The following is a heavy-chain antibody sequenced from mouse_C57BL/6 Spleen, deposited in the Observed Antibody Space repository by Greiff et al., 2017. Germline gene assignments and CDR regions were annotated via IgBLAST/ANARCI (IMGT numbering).Heavy chain of an antibody. CDR1: GYTFTDHT. CDR3: ARCYYYGSSPYAMDY. CDR2: IYPRDGST. D-gene: IGHD1-1*01. V-gene: IGHV1-78*01. J-gene: IGHJ4*01. Sequence: VQLQQSDAELVKPGASVKISCKVSGYTFTDHTIHWMKQRPEQGLEWIGYIYPRDGSTKYNEKFKGKATLTADKSSSTAYMQLNSLTSEDSAVYFCARCYYYGSSPYAMDYWGQGTSVTVSS.